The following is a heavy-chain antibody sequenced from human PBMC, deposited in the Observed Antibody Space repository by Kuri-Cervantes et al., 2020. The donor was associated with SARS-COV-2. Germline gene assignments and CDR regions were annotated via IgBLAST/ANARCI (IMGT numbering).Heavy chain of an antibody. J-gene: IGHJ6*02. V-gene: IGHV3-48*02. D-gene: IGHD3-3*01. Sequence: LSLTCAASGFTFSSYSMNWVRQAPGKGLEWVSYISSSSSTIYYADSVKGRFTISRGNAKNSLYLQMNSLRDEDTAVYYCARDLLNVWSGYYYYYGMDVWGQGTTVTVSS. CDR2: ISSSSSTI. CDR1: GFTFSSYS. CDR3: ARDLLNVWSGYYYYYGMDV.